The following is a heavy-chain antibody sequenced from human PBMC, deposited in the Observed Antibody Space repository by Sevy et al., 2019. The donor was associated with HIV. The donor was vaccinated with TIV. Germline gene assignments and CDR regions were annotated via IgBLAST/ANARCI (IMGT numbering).Heavy chain of an antibody. V-gene: IGHV1-69*13. Sequence: ASVKVSCKASGGTFSSYAISWVRQAPGQGLEWMGGIIPIFGTANYAQKFQGRVTITADESTSTAYMELSSLRSEDTAVYYCARDSGSYGTFDYWGQGTLVTVSS. CDR1: GGTFSSYA. J-gene: IGHJ4*02. CDR2: IIPIFGTA. D-gene: IGHD1-26*01. CDR3: ARDSGSYGTFDY.